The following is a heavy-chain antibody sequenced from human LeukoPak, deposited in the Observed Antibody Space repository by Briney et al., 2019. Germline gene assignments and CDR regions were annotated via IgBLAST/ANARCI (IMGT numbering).Heavy chain of an antibody. J-gene: IGHJ4*02. Sequence: PSETLSLTCTVSGGSISSSNYYWSWIRQPAGKGLEWIGRIYTSGSTNYNPSLKSRVTISVDTSKNQFSLKLSSVTAADTAVYYCAIRDALKIDYWGQGTLVTVSS. V-gene: IGHV4-61*02. CDR2: IYTSGST. CDR3: AIRDALKIDY. CDR1: GGSISSSNYY.